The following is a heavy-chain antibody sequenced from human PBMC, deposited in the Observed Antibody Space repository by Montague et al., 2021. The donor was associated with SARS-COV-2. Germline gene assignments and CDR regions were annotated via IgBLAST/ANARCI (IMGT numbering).Heavy chain of an antibody. V-gene: IGHV4-39*07. CDR2: IYYSGST. Sequence: SETLSLTCSVSGGSISSTSYYWGWIRQPPGKGLEWIGSIYYSGSTYYNPSLKSRVTISVDTSKNQFSLRLSSVTAADTAVYYCARRSRVVTAICAIRTSLTSWFDPWGQGTLVTVSS. J-gene: IGHJ5*02. CDR1: GGSISSTSYY. D-gene: IGHD2-21*02. CDR3: ARRSRVVTAICAIRTSLTSWFDP.